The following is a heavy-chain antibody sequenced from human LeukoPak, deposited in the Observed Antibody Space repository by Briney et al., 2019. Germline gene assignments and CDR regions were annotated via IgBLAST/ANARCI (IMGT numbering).Heavy chain of an antibody. CDR2: ISSSSSYI. CDR3: ARESAPQWYSSQLNYFDY. D-gene: IGHD6-19*01. CDR1: GFTFSSYS. V-gene: IGHV3-21*01. J-gene: IGHJ4*02. Sequence: GGSLRLSCAASGFTFSSYSMNWVRQAPGKGLEWVSSISSSSSYIYYADSVKGRFTISRDNAKNSLYLQMNSLRAEDTAVYYCARESAPQWYSSQLNYFDYWGQGTLVTVSS.